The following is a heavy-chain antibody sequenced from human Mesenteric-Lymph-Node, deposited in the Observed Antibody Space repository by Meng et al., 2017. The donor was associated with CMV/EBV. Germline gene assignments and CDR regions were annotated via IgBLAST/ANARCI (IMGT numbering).Heavy chain of an antibody. D-gene: IGHD3-3*01. CDR2: INDSAIT. V-gene: IGHV4-34*01. CDR1: GGSFSGYY. CDR3: ARGTNFYDFWGASP. Sequence: GSLRLSCAVYGGSFSGYYWSWIRQPPGKGLEWIGEINDSAITYYNPSLKSRVTMSVDTSRNQLSLHLTSVTAADTAVYFCARGTNFYDFWGASPWGQGTLVTVSS. J-gene: IGHJ5*02.